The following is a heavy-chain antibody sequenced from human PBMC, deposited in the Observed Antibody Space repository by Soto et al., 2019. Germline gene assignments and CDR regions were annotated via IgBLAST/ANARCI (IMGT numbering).Heavy chain of an antibody. CDR3: AREGVVRGFYYYAMDV. V-gene: IGHV4-59*01. D-gene: IGHD3-10*01. J-gene: IGHJ6*02. CDR1: AGSISGYH. CDR2: IYYSGST. Sequence: QVQLHESGPGLVKPSETLSLTCTVSAGSISGYHWSWIRQPPGKGLEWIGYIYYSGSTNYNPSLESRVTISADTSKNQFSLKLSSVTAADTAVYFCAREGVVRGFYYYAMDVWGQGTTVTVSS.